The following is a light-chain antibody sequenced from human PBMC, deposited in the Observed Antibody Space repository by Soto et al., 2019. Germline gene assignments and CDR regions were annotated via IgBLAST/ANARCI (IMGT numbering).Light chain of an antibody. CDR2: KAS. V-gene: IGKV1-5*03. J-gene: IGKJ4*01. CDR3: QQYARNPLT. Sequence: DIQMTQSPSTLSASVGDRVTISCRASQSISSRLAWYQQKAGKAPKLLIYKASGLQSGVPSRFSGSGSGTELTLIISSLQPDDFATYYCQQYARNPLTFGGGTKVDIK. CDR1: QSISSR.